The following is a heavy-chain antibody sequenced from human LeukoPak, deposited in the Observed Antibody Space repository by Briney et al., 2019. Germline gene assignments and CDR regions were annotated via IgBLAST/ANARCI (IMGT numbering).Heavy chain of an antibody. CDR1: GFTFDDYG. V-gene: IGHV3-20*04. CDR3: AREDHYYDSSDDYYMDV. Sequence: GGSLRLSCAASGFTFDDYGMSWVRQAPGKGLEWVSGINWNGGSTGYADPVKGRFTISRDNAKNSLYLQMNSLRAEDTALYYCAREDHYYDSSDDYYMDVWGKGTTVTVSS. CDR2: INWNGGST. D-gene: IGHD3-22*01. J-gene: IGHJ6*03.